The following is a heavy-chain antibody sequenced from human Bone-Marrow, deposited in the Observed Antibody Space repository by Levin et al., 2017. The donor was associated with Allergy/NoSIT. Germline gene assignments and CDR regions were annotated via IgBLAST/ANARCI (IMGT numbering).Heavy chain of an antibody. J-gene: IGHJ4*02. CDR1: GFTFSSYA. V-gene: IGHV3-23*01. Sequence: GESLKISCAASGFTFSSYAMSWVRQAPGKGLEWVSIIGSSGGSIYYADSVKGRFTISRDNSKNTLYLQMNSLRVEDTAVYYCAKGRDIPMVFDYWGQGTLVTVSS. CDR3: AKGRDIPMVFDY. D-gene: IGHD5-18*01. CDR2: IGSSGGSI.